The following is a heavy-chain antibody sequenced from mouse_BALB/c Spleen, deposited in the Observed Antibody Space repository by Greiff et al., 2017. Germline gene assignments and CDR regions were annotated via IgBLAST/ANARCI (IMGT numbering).Heavy chain of an antibody. CDR2: ISSGGSYT. V-gene: IGHV5-9-4*01. CDR1: GFTFSSYA. Sequence: EVQLVESGGGLVKPGGSLKLSCAASGFTFSSYAMSWVRQSPEKRLEWVAEISSGGSYTYYPDTVTGRFTISRDNAKNTLYLEMSSLRSEDTAMYYCARDGITNAMDYWGQGTSVTVSS. CDR3: ARDGITNAMDY. J-gene: IGHJ4*01. D-gene: IGHD2-4*01.